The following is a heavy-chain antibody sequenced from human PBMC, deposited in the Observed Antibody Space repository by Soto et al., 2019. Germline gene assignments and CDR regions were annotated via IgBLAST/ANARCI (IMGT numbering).Heavy chain of an antibody. D-gene: IGHD4-17*01. Sequence: VQLVQSGAEMKKPGSSVKVSCKTSGGTFGNFSLSWVRQAPGLGFEWMGGIIPIFGTVDYAQKFQGRVTFTADRATSTAYMELSSLTSEDTAVYYCARDSSDYGDFGNDYWGQGTLVTVST. J-gene: IGHJ4*02. V-gene: IGHV1-69*06. CDR2: IIPIFGTV. CDR1: GGTFGNFS. CDR3: ARDSSDYGDFGNDY.